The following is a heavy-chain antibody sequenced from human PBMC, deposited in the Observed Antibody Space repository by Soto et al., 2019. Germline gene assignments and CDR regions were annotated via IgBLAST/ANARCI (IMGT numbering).Heavy chain of an antibody. CDR2: ISSSGSYI. V-gene: IGHV3-21*01. J-gene: IGHJ6*02. CDR3: ARVGQWLVGLPVDYYGMDV. CDR1: GFTFSSYS. D-gene: IGHD6-19*01. Sequence: GGSLRLSCAASGFTFSSYSMNWVRQAPGKGLEWVSSISSSGSYIYYADSVKGRFTTSRDNAKNSLYLQMNSLRAEDTAVYYCARVGQWLVGLPVDYYGMDVWGQGTTVTVSS.